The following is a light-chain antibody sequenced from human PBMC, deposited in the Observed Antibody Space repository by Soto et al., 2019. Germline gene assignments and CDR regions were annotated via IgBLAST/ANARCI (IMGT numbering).Light chain of an antibody. CDR3: QQSYSNPLT. CDR2: AAT. J-gene: IGKJ4*01. V-gene: IGKV1-39*01. CDR1: ETITRY. Sequence: DIQMTQSPSSLSASVGERVIITCRASETITRYLNWYQSKPGKAPRLLISAATTLESGVPSRFSASHSGTDFTLTISSLQPEDFATYYCQQSYSNPLTFGGGTKM.